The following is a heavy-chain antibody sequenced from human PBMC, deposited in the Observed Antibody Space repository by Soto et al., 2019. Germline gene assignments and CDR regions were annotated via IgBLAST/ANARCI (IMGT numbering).Heavy chain of an antibody. CDR2: IWSDGSKK. J-gene: IGHJ5*02. Sequence: QVQLVESGGGVVQPGRSLRLSCAASGVTFSSYAMHWVRQAPGKGLEWVAVIWSDGSKKYYGDSVNGRFTISRDNSKNTLYLQMNSLNVEDTAVYYCARDEEPWGQGTLVIVSS. V-gene: IGHV3-33*01. CDR3: ARDEEP. CDR1: GVTFSSYA.